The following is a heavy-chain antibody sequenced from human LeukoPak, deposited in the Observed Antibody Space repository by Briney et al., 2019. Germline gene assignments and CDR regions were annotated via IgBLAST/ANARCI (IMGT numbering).Heavy chain of an antibody. CDR2: TSSDLNVK. V-gene: IGHV3-30*18. J-gene: IGHJ5*02. D-gene: IGHD2-21*02. Sequence: PGGSLRLSCAASGFTFRNYVIHWVRQAPGKGLEWAAVTSSDLNVKLYADSVKDRLTISRDNSKNTLYLQMNSLRAEDTAVYYCAEDNCGGDCYHNWFDPWGQGTLVTVSS. CDR1: GFTFRNYV. CDR3: AEDNCGGDCYHNWFDP.